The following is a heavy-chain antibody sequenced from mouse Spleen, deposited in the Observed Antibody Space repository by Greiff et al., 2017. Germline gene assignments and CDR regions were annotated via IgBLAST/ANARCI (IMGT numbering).Heavy chain of an antibody. D-gene: IGHD1-1*01. CDR3: TTDYYGSSRYWYFDV. Sequence: VQLKESGAELVRPGASVKLSCTASGFNIKDDYMHWVKQRPEQGLEWIGWIDPENGDTEYASKFQGKATITADTSSNTAYLQLSSLTSEDTAVYYCTTDYYGSSRYWYFDVWGAGTTVTVSS. V-gene: IGHV14-4*01. CDR2: IDPENGDT. CDR1: GFNIKDDY. J-gene: IGHJ1*01.